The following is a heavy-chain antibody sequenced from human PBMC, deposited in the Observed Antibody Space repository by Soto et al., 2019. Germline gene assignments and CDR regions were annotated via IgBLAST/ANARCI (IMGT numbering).Heavy chain of an antibody. D-gene: IGHD2-2*02. J-gene: IGHJ6*02. V-gene: IGHV1-69*13. CDR2: IIPIFGTA. CDR1: GGTFSSYA. CDR3: ARAGYCSSTSCYTEVFYYYYGIDV. Sequence: GASVNVSCKASGGTFSSYAISWVRQAAGQGLEWMGGIIPIFGTANYAQKFQGRVTITADESTSTAYMELSSLRSENTAVYYCARAGYCSSTSCYTEVFYYYYGIDVWGQGTTVTVSS.